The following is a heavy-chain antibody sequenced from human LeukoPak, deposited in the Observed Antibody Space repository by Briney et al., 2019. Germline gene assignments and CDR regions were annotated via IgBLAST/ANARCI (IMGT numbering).Heavy chain of an antibody. CDR3: ARDFWGFFDY. Sequence: GGSLSLSCAASGFTFVNYWMNWVRQAPGEGLEWVAKINQEGSETQYVDSVKGRFTISRDNARNSLYLQINSLRAEDTAVYYCARDFWGFFDYWGQGTLVTVSS. V-gene: IGHV3-7*04. CDR2: INQEGSET. D-gene: IGHD7-27*01. CDR1: GFTFVNYW. J-gene: IGHJ4*02.